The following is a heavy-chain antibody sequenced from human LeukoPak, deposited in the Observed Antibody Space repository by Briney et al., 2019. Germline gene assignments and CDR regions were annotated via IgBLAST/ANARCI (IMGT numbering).Heavy chain of an antibody. CDR1: GGSISSGSYY. CDR2: IYTSGST. J-gene: IGHJ4*02. D-gene: IGHD4-23*01. V-gene: IGHV4-61*02. CDR3: GREIDYGGNPDY. Sequence: PSQTLSLTCTVSGGSISSGSYYWSWIRQPAGKGLEWIGRIYTSGSTNYNPSLKSRVTISVDTSKNQFSLKLSSVTAAATAVYYCGREIDYGGNPDYWGQGTLVTVSS.